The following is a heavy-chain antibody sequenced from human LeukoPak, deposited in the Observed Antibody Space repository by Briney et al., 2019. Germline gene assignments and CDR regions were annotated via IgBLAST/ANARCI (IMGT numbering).Heavy chain of an antibody. CDR2: IYYSGST. V-gene: IGHV4-59*08. CDR3: ARHLISYDSTDDYYYGMDV. CDR1: GVSISSYY. J-gene: IGHJ6*02. Sequence: SETLSLTCTASGVSISSYYLSWIRQPPGKGLEWIGDIYYSGSTNYNPTLKSRVTISVVPSKNQFSLKLSSVTAADTAVYYCARHLISYDSTDDYYYGMDVWRQGTTVTVPS. D-gene: IGHD3-22*01.